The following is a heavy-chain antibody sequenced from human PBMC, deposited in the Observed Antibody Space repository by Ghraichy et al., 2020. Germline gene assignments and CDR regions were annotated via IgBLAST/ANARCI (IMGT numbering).Heavy chain of an antibody. V-gene: IGHV4-30-2*06. J-gene: IGHJ3*01. CDR1: SASIRGGYS. D-gene: IGHD3-10*01. CDR2: IYQSGST. CDR3: ARDRGASTWGDAFDL. Sequence: SETLSLTCAVSSASIRGGYSWSWIRQFPGKGLEWVGFIYQSGSTYYNPSLKSRVTMSIDRSKNELSLTLDSVTVADTAVYYCARDRGASTWGDAFDLWGQGTVVAVSS.